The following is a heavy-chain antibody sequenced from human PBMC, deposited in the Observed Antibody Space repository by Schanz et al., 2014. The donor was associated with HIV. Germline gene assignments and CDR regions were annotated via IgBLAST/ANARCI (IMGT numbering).Heavy chain of an antibody. D-gene: IGHD3-16*01. Sequence: QVQLVQSGAEVEKPGASAKVSCKASGYTFTNYFIHWVRQAPGQGLEWMGWINPNSGDTDYAQKLQGRVTMTTDTSTSTAYMELRSLRSDDTAVYYCAKTTWGRRVDAFDIWGQGTMVTVSS. J-gene: IGHJ3*02. CDR1: GYTFTNYF. CDR3: AKTTWGRRVDAFDI. V-gene: IGHV1-18*04. CDR2: INPNSGDT.